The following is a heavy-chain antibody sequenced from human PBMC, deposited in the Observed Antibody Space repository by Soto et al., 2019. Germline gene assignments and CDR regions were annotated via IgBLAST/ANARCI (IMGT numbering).Heavy chain of an antibody. CDR1: GGSISSSNW. CDR2: IYHSGST. J-gene: IGHJ6*02. D-gene: IGHD6-6*01. V-gene: IGHV4-4*02. Sequence: QVQLQESGPGLVKPSGTLSLTCAVSGGSISSSNWWSWVRQPPGKGLEWIGEIYHSGSTNYNPSLKSRVTISVDKSKNQFSLKLSSVTAADTAVYYCASSPLMNEVASPRPLYYYYGMDVWGQGTTVTVSS. CDR3: ASSPLMNEVASPRPLYYYYGMDV.